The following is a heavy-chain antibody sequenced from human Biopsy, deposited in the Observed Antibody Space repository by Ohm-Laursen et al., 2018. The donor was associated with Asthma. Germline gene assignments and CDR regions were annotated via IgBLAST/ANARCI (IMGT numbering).Heavy chain of an antibody. J-gene: IGHJ4*02. CDR1: GFSFSSYS. CDR2: ITSGSSTI. V-gene: IGHV3-48*01. CDR3: ARDPGGSAYYFDY. Sequence: SLRLSCAATGFSFSSYSINWVRQAPGKGLEWLSYITSGSSTICYADSVKGRFTVSRDNAQNSLYLQMNSLKADDTAVYYCARDPGGSAYYFDYWGQGTLVTVSS. D-gene: IGHD3-10*01.